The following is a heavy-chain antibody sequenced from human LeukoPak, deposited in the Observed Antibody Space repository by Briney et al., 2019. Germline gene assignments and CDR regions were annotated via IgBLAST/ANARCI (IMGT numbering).Heavy chain of an antibody. CDR2: INGDGSST. Sequence: EGSLRLPCAASGFTFSSYWMHWVRQVPGKGLVWVSRINGDGSSTNYADAVKGRFTISRDNTKNTLYLQMNSLRAEDTAVYYCARGYSSGSRWGYWGQGTLVTVSS. CDR1: GFTFSSYW. J-gene: IGHJ4*02. CDR3: ARGYSSGSRWGY. D-gene: IGHD6-19*01. V-gene: IGHV3-74*01.